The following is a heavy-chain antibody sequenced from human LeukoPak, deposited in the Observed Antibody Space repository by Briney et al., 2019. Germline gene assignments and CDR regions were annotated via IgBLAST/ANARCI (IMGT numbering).Heavy chain of an antibody. J-gene: IGHJ4*02. Sequence: GGSLRLSCAASGITFSNYYMHWVRQAPGKGLVWVSHIIQDGSSTFYADSVKGRFTISRDNAKNTLYLQMNSLRAEDTAVYYCATDDYRGLGYWGQGTLVTVPS. CDR3: ATDDYRGLGY. V-gene: IGHV3-74*01. CDR2: IIQDGSST. D-gene: IGHD4-11*01. CDR1: GITFSNYY.